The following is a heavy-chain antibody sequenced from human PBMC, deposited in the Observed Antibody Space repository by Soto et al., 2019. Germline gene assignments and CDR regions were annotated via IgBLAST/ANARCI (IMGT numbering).Heavy chain of an antibody. J-gene: IGHJ5*02. CDR1: GYTFTSYG. V-gene: IGHV1-18*04. D-gene: IGHD3-22*01. CDR3: APDSSGYYYSHSFDH. Sequence: QVQLVQSGAEVKKPGASVKVSCKASGYTFTSYGISWVRQAPGQGLEWMGWISAYNGNTHYAQKLEGRVTMTTDTPTSTAYMEVSTPRSDDTAVYYWAPDSSGYYYSHSFDHWGQGTLVTVSS. CDR2: ISAYNGNT.